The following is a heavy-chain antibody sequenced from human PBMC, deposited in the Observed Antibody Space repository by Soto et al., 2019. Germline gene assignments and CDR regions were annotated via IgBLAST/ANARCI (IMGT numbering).Heavy chain of an antibody. CDR2: IKQDGSEK. CDR1: GFTFSSYW. J-gene: IGHJ6*02. D-gene: IGHD2-15*01. Sequence: GGSLRLSCAASGFTFSSYWMSWVRQAPGKGLEWVANIKQDGSEKYYVDSVKGRFTISRDNAKNPLYLQMNSLRAEDTAVYYCARAFLYCSGGSCYHTHFYYYYYGMDVWGQGTTVTVSS. CDR3: ARAFLYCSGGSCYHTHFYYYYYGMDV. V-gene: IGHV3-7*05.